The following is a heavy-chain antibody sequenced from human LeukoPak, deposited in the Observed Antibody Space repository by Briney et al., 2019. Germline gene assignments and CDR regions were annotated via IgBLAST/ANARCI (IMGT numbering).Heavy chain of an antibody. V-gene: IGHV3-23*01. CDR1: GFTFSSYA. D-gene: IGHD3-16*01. CDR3: AKDLMSVDYFDYFDY. Sequence: GGSLRLSCAASGFTFSSYAMSWVRQAPGKGLEWVSAISGSGGSIYYADSVKGRFTISRDNSKNTLYLQMNSLRAEDTAVYYCAKDLMSVDYFDYFDYWGQGTLVTVSS. CDR2: ISGSGGSI. J-gene: IGHJ4*02.